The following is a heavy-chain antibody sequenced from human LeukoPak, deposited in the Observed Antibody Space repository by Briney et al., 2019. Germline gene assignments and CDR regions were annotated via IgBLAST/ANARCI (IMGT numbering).Heavy chain of an antibody. J-gene: IGHJ3*02. CDR1: GGTFSSYA. Sequence: SVKVSCKASGGTFSSYAISWVRQAPGQGLEWMGGIIPIFGTANYAQKFQGRVTITADKSTSTAYMELSSLRSEDTAVYYCARRGDTNPHDAFDIWGQGTMVTVSS. D-gene: IGHD3-10*01. V-gene: IGHV1-69*06. CDR2: IIPIFGTA. CDR3: ARRGDTNPHDAFDI.